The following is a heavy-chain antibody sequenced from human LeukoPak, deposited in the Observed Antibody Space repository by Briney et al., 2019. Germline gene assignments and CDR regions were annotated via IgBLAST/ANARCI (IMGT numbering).Heavy chain of an antibody. D-gene: IGHD2-15*01. J-gene: IGHJ6*03. V-gene: IGHV3-48*03. CDR1: GFTFSSYE. CDR3: ARLRSLDCSGVSCYTGYMDV. Sequence: GGSLRLSCAVSGFTFSSYEMNWGRQAPGKGLEWVSYISSSGSTIYYADSVKGRFTISRDNAKNSLYLQMNSLRAEDTAVYYCARLRSLDCSGVSCYTGYMDVWGKGTTVTVSS. CDR2: ISSSGSTI.